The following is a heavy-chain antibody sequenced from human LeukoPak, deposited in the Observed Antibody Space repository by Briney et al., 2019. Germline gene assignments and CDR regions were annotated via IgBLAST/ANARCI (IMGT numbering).Heavy chain of an antibody. CDR2: VNHSGST. CDR3: ARAAYCSSTNCYGFDY. D-gene: IGHD2-2*01. CDR1: GGSFSGYY. J-gene: IGHJ4*02. V-gene: IGHV4-34*01. Sequence: PSETLSLTCAVYGGSFSGYYWNWIRQPPGKGLEWVGEVNHSGSTYYNPSLKSRVTFSVDTSKKQFSLKLTSVTAADTAVYYCARAAYCSSTNCYGFDYWGQGTLVTVSS.